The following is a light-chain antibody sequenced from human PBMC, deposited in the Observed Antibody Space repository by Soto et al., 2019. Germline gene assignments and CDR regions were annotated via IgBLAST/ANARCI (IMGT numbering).Light chain of an antibody. J-gene: IGLJ2*01. CDR2: SDT. V-gene: IGLV1-36*01. Sequence: QPVLSQPPSVSEAPGQRVTISCSGSSSNIGNSAVTWYQQLPGKAPKLLIFSDTLLPSGVSDRFSGSKSGTSASLAISGLQSEDESVYYCAAWDDSLNVVVFGGGTKVTVL. CDR3: AAWDDSLNVVV. CDR1: SSNIGNSA.